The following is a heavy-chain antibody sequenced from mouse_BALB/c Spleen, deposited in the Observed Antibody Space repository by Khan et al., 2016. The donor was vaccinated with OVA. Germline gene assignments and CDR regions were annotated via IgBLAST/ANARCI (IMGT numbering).Heavy chain of an antibody. CDR2: ISSLAYSI. CDR3: ARSWAMDY. CDR1: GFTFSDYG. Sequence: EVELVESGGGLVQPGGSRKLSCAASGFTFSDYGLAWVRQAPGKGPEWVAFISSLAYSIYYADTVTGRFTISRETAKNTLYLERSSLRSEDTAMYYCARSWAMDYWGQGTSVTVSS. J-gene: IGHJ4*01. V-gene: IGHV5-15*02.